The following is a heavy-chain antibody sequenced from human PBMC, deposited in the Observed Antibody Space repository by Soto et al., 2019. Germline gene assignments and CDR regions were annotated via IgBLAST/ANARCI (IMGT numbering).Heavy chain of an antibody. J-gene: IGHJ4*02. Sequence: SETLSLTCAVYGGSFSGYYWSGIRQPPGKGLEWLGEINHSGSTNYNPSLKSRVTISVDTSKNQFSLKLSSVTAAATAVYYCARGGGYSYGYRYLGQGTLVTV. CDR2: INHSGST. D-gene: IGHD5-18*01. V-gene: IGHV4-34*01. CDR3: ARGGGYSYGYRY. CDR1: GGSFSGYY.